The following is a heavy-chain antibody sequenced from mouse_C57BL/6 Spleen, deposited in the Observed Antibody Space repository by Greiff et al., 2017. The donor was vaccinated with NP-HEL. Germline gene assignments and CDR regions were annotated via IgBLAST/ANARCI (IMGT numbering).Heavy chain of an antibody. J-gene: IGHJ1*03. CDR2: IDPENGDT. CDR1: GFNIKDDY. V-gene: IGHV14-4*01. Sequence: VQLQQSGAELVRPGASVKLSCTASGFNIKDDYMHWVKQRPEQGLEWIGWIDPENGDTEYASKFQGKATITADTSSNTAYLQLSSLTSEDTAVYYCTTHTTVVRYFDVWGTGTTVTVSS. D-gene: IGHD1-1*01. CDR3: TTHTTVVRYFDV.